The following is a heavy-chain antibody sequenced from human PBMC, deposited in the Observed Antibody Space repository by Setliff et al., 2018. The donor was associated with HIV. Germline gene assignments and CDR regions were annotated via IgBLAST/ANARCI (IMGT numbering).Heavy chain of an antibody. CDR2: ISYSGST. D-gene: IGHD2-21*01. CDR3: ARGVARQVVIDRWFDP. CDR1: GGSFSDFY. Sequence: LSLTCAVFGGSFSDFYWSWIRQPPGKGLEWIVEISYSGSTVYNPSLKSRVTMSVDASKNLVSLNLNSVTAADTAIYYCARGVARQVVIDRWFDPWGQGTPVTVSS. J-gene: IGHJ5*02. V-gene: IGHV4-34*01.